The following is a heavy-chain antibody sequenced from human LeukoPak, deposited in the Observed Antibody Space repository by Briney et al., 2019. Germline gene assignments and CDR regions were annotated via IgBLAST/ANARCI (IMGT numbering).Heavy chain of an antibody. Sequence: PGGSLRLSCAASGFSFRDYAMNWVRQAPGKGLELVSSISDLGHYVYYSDSVKGRLTISRDNAKKSLYLQMISLRTEDTAVYYCAKEDFSDYYFYYMDVWGKGTTVTISS. V-gene: IGHV3-21*01. CDR2: ISDLGHYV. CDR3: AKEDFSDYYFYYMDV. CDR1: GFSFRDYA. D-gene: IGHD2/OR15-2a*01. J-gene: IGHJ6*03.